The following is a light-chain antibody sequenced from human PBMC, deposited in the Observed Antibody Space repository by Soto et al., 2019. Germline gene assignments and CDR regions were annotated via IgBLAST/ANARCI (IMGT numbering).Light chain of an antibody. V-gene: IGKV1-39*01. CDR1: QSISSY. Sequence: EIQMTQSPSSLSASVGDRVTITCRASQSISSYLSWYQHKPGTAPKLLIYTASSLPTGIPSRFIGGGSGTHFTLTISNLQPEDFATYYCQQTYSLPPVTFGQGTRLEIK. J-gene: IGKJ5*01. CDR2: TAS. CDR3: QQTYSLPPVT.